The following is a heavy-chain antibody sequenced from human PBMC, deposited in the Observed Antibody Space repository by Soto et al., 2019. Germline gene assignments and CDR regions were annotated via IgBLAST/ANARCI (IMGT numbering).Heavy chain of an antibody. CDR2: ISSSGSTI. D-gene: IGHD6-13*01. V-gene: IGHV3-11*01. CDR1: GFTFSDYY. Sequence: TGGSLRLSCAASGFTFSDYYMSWIRQAPGKGLEWVSYISSSGSTIYYADSVKGRFTISRDNAKNSLYLQMNSLRAEDTAVYYCARGQILRHSWPQIPNYWGQGTLVTVSS. J-gene: IGHJ4*02. CDR3: ARGQILRHSWPQIPNY.